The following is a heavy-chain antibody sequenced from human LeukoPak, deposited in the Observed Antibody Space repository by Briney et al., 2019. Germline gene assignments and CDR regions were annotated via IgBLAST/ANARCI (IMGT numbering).Heavy chain of an antibody. CDR3: ARDFYGHDGHPSFDY. V-gene: IGHV4-4*07. Sequence: SETLSLTCSVSGGSISNYYWKWIRQPAGRGLEWIGCIYASGSTNYNPSRKSQVTMPMDKSNEHFALNLKSVTAADTGFYYCARDFYGHDGHPSFDYWGQGIQVTVSS. J-gene: IGHJ4*02. D-gene: IGHD2/OR15-2a*01. CDR2: IYASGST. CDR1: GGSISNYY.